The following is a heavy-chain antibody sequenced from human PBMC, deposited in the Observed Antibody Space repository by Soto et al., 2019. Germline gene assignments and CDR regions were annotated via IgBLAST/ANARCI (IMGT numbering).Heavy chain of an antibody. V-gene: IGHV3-48*02. CDR1: GFTFSSYS. CDR3: ARAGGYYDSSGYYSPPFDY. J-gene: IGHJ4*02. D-gene: IGHD3-22*01. Sequence: GSLRLSCAASGFTFSSYSMNGVRQAPGKGLEWVSYISSSSSTIYYADSVKGRFTISRDNAKNSLYLQMNSLRDEDTAVYYCARAGGYYDSSGYYSPPFDYWGQGTLVTVSS. CDR2: ISSSSSTI.